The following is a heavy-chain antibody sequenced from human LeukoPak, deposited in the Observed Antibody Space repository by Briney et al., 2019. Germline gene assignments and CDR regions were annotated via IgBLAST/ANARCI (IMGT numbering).Heavy chain of an antibody. D-gene: IGHD5-12*01. J-gene: IGHJ5*02. Sequence: PSETLSLTCTVSGGSISSYYWSWIRQPAGKGLEWVGRIYTSGSTNYNPSLKSRVTMSVDTSKNQFSLKLNSVAAADTAVYYCARDRAATMTWFDPWGQGTLVTVSS. CDR2: IYTSGST. CDR3: ARDRAATMTWFDP. CDR1: GGSISSYY. V-gene: IGHV4-4*07.